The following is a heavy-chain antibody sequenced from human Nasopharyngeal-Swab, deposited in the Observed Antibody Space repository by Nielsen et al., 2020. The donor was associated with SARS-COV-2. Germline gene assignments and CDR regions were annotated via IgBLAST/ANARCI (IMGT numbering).Heavy chain of an antibody. V-gene: IGHV4-4*07. CDR2: IYTSGST. CDR1: GGSISSYY. D-gene: IGHD3-3*01. J-gene: IGHJ4*02. CDR3: ARDGADFWSGMGFDY. Sequence: SETLSLTCTVSGGSISSYYWSWIRQPAGKGLEWIGRIYTSGSTNYNPSLKSRVTMSVDTSKNQFSLKLGSVTAADTAVYYCARDGADFWSGMGFDYWGQGTLVTVSS.